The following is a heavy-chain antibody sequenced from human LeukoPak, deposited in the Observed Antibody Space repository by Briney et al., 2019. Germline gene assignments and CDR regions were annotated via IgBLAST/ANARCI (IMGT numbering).Heavy chain of an antibody. D-gene: IGHD3-22*01. V-gene: IGHV3-74*01. CDR1: GFTFSDYW. Sequence: PGGSLRLSCAASGFTFSDYWMHWVRQAPGKGLLEVSRINTDGSSTYYADSVKGRFTISRDNAKNTLYLQMNSLRAEDTAVYYCARVGYYYDSSGLDYWGQGTLVTVSS. CDR3: ARVGYYYDSSGLDY. J-gene: IGHJ4*02. CDR2: INTDGSST.